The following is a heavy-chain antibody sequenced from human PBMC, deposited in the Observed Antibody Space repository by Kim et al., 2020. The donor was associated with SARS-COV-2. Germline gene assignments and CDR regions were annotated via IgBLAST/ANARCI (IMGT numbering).Heavy chain of an antibody. CDR2: ISYDGSNK. Sequence: GGSLRLSCAASGFTFSSYGMHWVRQAPGKGLEWVAVISYDGSNKYYADSVKGRFTISRDNSKNTLYLQMNSLRAEDTAVYYCAKGGAIAAAGGNWFDPWGQGTLVTVSS. CDR3: AKGGAIAAAGGNWFDP. CDR1: GFTFSSYG. J-gene: IGHJ5*02. D-gene: IGHD6-13*01. V-gene: IGHV3-30*18.